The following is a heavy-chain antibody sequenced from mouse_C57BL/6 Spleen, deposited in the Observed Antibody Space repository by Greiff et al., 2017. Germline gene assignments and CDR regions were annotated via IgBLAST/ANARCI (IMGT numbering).Heavy chain of an antibody. D-gene: IGHD3-3*01. CDR1: GYTFTSYW. J-gene: IGHJ4*01. V-gene: IGHV1-69*01. CDR2: IDPSDSYT. Sequence: QVQLQQSGAELVMPGASVKLSCKASGYTFTSYWMHWVKQRPGQGLEWIGEIDPSDSYTNYNQKFKGKSTLTVDKSSSTAYMQLSSLTSEDSAVYYCARSGGTRGYAMDYWGQGTSVTVSS. CDR3: ARSGGTRGYAMDY.